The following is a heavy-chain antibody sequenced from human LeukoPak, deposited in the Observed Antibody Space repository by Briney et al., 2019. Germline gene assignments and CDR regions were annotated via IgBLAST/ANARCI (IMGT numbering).Heavy chain of an antibody. V-gene: IGHV3-23*01. J-gene: IGHJ4*02. CDR2: ITGSGKNT. D-gene: IGHD2-8*01. CDR3: AKSASYCTNDVCYADY. CDR1: GFIFSSYS. Sequence: GGSLRLSCAASGFIFSSYSMSWVRQAPGKGLEWVSVITGSGKNTYYADSVKGRFTISKDNSKNTVYLQMNDLRVDDTAVYYCAKSASYCTNDVCYADYWGQGTLVTVSS.